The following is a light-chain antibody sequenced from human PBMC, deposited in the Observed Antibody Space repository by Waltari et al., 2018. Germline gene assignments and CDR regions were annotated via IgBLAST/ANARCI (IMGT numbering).Light chain of an antibody. Sequence: SYVLTQPPSGSVAAGQTARMTWGGKKLEAETVHRYQQSPGQDPILVIYYDSDRPAGIPERFSGSNSGNTATLTISRVEAGDEADYYCQVWESGTDHHVEFGGGTKLTVL. J-gene: IGLJ2*01. CDR3: QVWESGTDHHVE. V-gene: IGLV3-21*01. CDR1: KLEAET. CDR2: YDS.